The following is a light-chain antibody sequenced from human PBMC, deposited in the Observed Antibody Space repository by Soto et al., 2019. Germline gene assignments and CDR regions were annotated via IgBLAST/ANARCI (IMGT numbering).Light chain of an antibody. Sequence: IVVTQSSGNLSLSPGEKSNLPRRASQDVCSYLAWYQQKPGQAPRLLIYDASKRATGIPARFSGSGSGTDFTLTISSLEPEDFALYYCQQLSHWPFTFGPGTKVDIK. CDR2: DAS. CDR1: QDVCSY. J-gene: IGKJ3*01. V-gene: IGKV3-11*01. CDR3: QQLSHWPFT.